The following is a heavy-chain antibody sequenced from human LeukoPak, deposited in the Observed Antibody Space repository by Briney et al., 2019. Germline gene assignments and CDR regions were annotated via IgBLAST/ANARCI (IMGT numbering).Heavy chain of an antibody. D-gene: IGHD3-10*01. CDR1: GFTFSSYA. CDR3: ARDLFKRRPGYFDY. Sequence: PGGSLRLSCAASGFTFSSYAMHWVRQAPGKGLEWVAVISYDGSNKYYADSVKGRFTISRDNSKNTLYLQVNSLRAEDTAVYYCARDLFKRRPGYFDYWGQGTLVTVSS. J-gene: IGHJ4*02. CDR2: ISYDGSNK. V-gene: IGHV3-30*04.